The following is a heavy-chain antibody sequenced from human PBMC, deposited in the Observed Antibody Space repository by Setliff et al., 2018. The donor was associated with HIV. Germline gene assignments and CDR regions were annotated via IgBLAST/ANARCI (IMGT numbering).Heavy chain of an antibody. D-gene: IGHD2-2*01. CDR2: IKSKTDGGAT. J-gene: IGHJ2*01. CDR3: TRNNVAWYQPLGYFDL. CDR1: GFTFNTAW. Sequence: KPGGSLRLSCVASGFTFNTAWVSWVRQAPGKGLEWVGRIKSKTDGGATDYAAPVKGRFTISRDDSRKTLYLQMNSLRTEDTAVYYCTRNNVAWYQPLGYFDLWGRGNQVTVSS. V-gene: IGHV3-15*01.